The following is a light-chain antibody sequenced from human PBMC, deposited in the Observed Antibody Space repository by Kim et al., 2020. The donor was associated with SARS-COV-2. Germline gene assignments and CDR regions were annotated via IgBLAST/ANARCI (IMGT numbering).Light chain of an antibody. Sequence: EIVMTQSPATLSVSPEERVTLSCRASQSVSSNLAWYQQKPGQAPRLLIYGASTRATGIPARFSGSGSGTEFTLTINSLQSEDFAVYYCQQYNNWPPYTFGQGTKLEIK. CDR2: GAS. CDR3: QQYNNWPPYT. J-gene: IGKJ2*01. V-gene: IGKV3-15*01. CDR1: QSVSSN.